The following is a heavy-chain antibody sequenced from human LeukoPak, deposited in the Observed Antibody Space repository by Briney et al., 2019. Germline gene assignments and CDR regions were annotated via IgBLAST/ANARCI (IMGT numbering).Heavy chain of an antibody. CDR1: GGTFSSYA. J-gene: IGHJ6*02. D-gene: IGHD1-26*01. CDR2: IIPILGIA. Sequence: SVNVSCKASGGTFSSYAISWVRQAPGQRREGMGRIIPILGIANYAQKFQGRVTITADKSTSTAYMEMSSLRSEDTAVYYCAGEIWELGSYYYYGMDVWGQGTTVTVSS. V-gene: IGHV1-69*04. CDR3: AGEIWELGSYYYYGMDV.